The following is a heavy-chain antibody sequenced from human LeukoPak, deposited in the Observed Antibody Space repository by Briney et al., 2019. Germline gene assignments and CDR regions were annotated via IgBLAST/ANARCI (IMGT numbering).Heavy chain of an antibody. J-gene: IGHJ3*02. CDR2: IYTSAST. V-gene: IGHV4-4*07. Sequence: PSETLSLTCTVSGASITSYHWSWIRQPAGKGLEWIGRIYTSASTNYSPSFKGRATISIDRSKSQFSLNLPSVTAADTAVYYCARDRIWNDAGHDSFDIWGQGTMVTVSS. CDR1: GASITSYH. CDR3: ARDRIWNDAGHDSFDI. D-gene: IGHD1-1*01.